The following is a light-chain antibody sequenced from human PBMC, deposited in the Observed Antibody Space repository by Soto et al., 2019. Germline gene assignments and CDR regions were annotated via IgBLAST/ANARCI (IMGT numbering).Light chain of an antibody. J-gene: IGKJ1*01. CDR3: QQYNSYSWT. CDR2: DAS. V-gene: IGKV1-5*01. Sequence: DIQMTQSPSTLSASVGDRVTITCRASQSISSWLAWYQQKPGKAPKLLIYDASSLESGVPSRFSGSGSGTEFTLTIRSMPTADSAFYYCQQYNSYSWTFGHGTKVDIK. CDR1: QSISSW.